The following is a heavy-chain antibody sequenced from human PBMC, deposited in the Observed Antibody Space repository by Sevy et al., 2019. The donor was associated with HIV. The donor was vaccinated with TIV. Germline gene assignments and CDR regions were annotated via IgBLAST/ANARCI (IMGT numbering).Heavy chain of an antibody. CDR3: ARVRYDSGSYYKDY. V-gene: IGHV3-11*06. J-gene: IGHJ4*02. Sequence: GGSLRLSCAASEFTFSDYYMSWIRQAPGKGLEWVSYISSRSTYTNYADSVKVRFTISRDNARNSLYLQMNSLRAEDTAVYYCARVRYDSGSYYKDYWGQGTLVTVSS. CDR1: EFTFSDYY. CDR2: ISSRSTYT. D-gene: IGHD3-10*01.